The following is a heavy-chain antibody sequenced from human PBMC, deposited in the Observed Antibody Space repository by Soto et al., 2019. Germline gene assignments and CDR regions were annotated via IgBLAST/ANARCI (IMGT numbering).Heavy chain of an antibody. CDR2: INAGNGNT. V-gene: IGHV1-3*01. CDR1: GYTFTSYA. CDR3: ARRGLVGATTFDY. D-gene: IGHD1-26*01. Sequence: ASVKVSFKASGYTFTSYAMHWVRQAPGQRLEWMGWINAGNGNTKYSQKFQGRVTITRDTSASTAYMELSSLRSEDTAVYYCARRGLVGATTFDYWGQGTLVTVSS. J-gene: IGHJ4*02.